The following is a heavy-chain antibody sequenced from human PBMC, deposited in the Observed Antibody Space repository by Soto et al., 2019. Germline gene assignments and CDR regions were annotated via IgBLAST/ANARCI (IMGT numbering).Heavy chain of an antibody. V-gene: IGHV3-23*01. CDR1: GFTFSSYA. J-gene: IGHJ4*02. D-gene: IGHD3-22*01. CDR3: AKVQAKARTYYYDSSGYYFDY. CDR2: ISGSGGST. Sequence: GGSLRLSCAASGFTFSSYAMSWVRQAPGKGLEWVSAISGSGGSTYYADSVKGRFTISRDNSKNTLYLQMNSLRAEDTAVYYCAKVQAKARTYYYDSSGYYFDYWGQGTLVTVSS.